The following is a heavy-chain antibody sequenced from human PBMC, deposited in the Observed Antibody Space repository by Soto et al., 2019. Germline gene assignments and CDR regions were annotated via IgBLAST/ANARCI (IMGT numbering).Heavy chain of an antibody. CDR1: GGTFSSYT. CDR2: IIPILGIA. D-gene: IGHD3-3*01. J-gene: IGHJ4*02. V-gene: IGHV1-69*08. Sequence: QVQLVQSGAEVKKPGSSVKVSCKASGGTFSSYTISWVRQAPGQGLEWMGRIIPILGIANYAQKFQGRVTITADKSTSTAYMELSSLRSEDTAVYYCARDLGDVYDFWRPWWVPNWGQGTLVTVSS. CDR3: ARDLGDVYDFWRPWWVPN.